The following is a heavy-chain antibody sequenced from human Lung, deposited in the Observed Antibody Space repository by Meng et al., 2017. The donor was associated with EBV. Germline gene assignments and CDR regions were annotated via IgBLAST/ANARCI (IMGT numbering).Heavy chain of an antibody. CDR3: AREPYRSGYYEWALDY. CDR2: ISYDGSNK. CDR1: GFTFSRSS. V-gene: IGHV3-30-3*01. D-gene: IGHD3-22*01. Sequence: QVQLVESGGGVVQPGRSLRLSCTASGFTFSRSSIHWVRQAPGKGLEWVAVISYDGSNKNYADSVKGRFILSRDKSENTVYLQMNSLRTEDTAVYYCAREPYRSGYYEWALDYWGQGALVTVSS. J-gene: IGHJ4*02.